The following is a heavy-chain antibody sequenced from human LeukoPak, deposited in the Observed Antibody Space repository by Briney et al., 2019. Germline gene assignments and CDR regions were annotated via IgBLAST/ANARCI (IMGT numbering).Heavy chain of an antibody. CDR1: GFTFSSYA. Sequence: GGSLRLSCAASGFTFSSYAMSWVRQAPGKGLEWVSGIIGRGGSTYYADSVKGRFTISRDNSKNTLYLQMTSLRAEDTAVYYCAKDQVWIVVGSFDYWGQGTLVTVSS. J-gene: IGHJ4*02. CDR2: IIGRGGST. V-gene: IGHV3-23*01. D-gene: IGHD3-22*01. CDR3: AKDQVWIVVGSFDY.